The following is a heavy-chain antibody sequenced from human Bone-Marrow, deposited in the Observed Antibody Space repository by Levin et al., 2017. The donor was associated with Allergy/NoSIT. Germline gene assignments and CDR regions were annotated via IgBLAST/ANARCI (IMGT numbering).Heavy chain of an antibody. CDR1: GGSFSGYY. V-gene: IGHV4-34*01. CDR2: INHSGST. J-gene: IGHJ6*03. CDR3: ARAVQWLGESPNYYDYMDV. D-gene: IGHD3-10*01. Sequence: SETLSLTCAVYGGSFSGYYWSWIRQPPGKGLEWIGEINHSGSTNYNPSLKSRVTISVDTSKNQFSLKLSSVTAADTAVYYGARAVQWLGESPNYYDYMDVWGKGTTVTVSS.